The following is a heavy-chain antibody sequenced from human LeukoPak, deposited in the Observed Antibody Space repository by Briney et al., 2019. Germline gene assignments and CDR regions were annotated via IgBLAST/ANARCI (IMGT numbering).Heavy chain of an antibody. CDR1: GFTFSSYM. D-gene: IGHD3-3*01. CDR2: IKPDGGEK. J-gene: IGHJ4*02. Sequence: PGESVRLSCAASGFTFSSYMMTWVRQAPGKGLEWAANIKPDGGEKFYVDSVRGRFTISRDNAKNSLYLQMNSVRAEDTAVYYCASGSRWSGILEYWGQGTLVIVSS. CDR3: ASGSRWSGILEY. V-gene: IGHV3-7*01.